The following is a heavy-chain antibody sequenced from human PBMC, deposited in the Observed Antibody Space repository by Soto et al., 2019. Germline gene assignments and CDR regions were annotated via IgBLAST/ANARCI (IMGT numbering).Heavy chain of an antibody. Sequence: GASVKVSCKASGYTFTSYGISWVRQASGQGLEWMGWISAYNGNTNYAQKLQGRVTMTTDTSTSTAYMELRSLRSDDTAVYYCARAGVLRFLEWLFNYGMDVWGQGTTVTVSS. CDR1: GYTFTSYG. J-gene: IGHJ6*02. V-gene: IGHV1-18*01. CDR3: ARAGVLRFLEWLFNYGMDV. CDR2: ISAYNGNT. D-gene: IGHD3-3*01.